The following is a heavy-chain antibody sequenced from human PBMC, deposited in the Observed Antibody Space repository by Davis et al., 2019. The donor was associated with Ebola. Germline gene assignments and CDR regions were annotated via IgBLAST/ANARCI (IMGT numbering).Heavy chain of an antibody. J-gene: IGHJ4*02. CDR1: GFTFSDYY. CDR3: ARTPQLGYCSGGNCHSVGADFDF. Sequence: SLKISCAASGFTFSDYYMSWIRQAPGKGLEWVSYISSSGSTIYYADSVKGRFTISRDNAKNSLQLQMNSLRAEDTAVYYCARTPQLGYCSGGNCHSVGADFDFWGRGTPVTVSS. D-gene: IGHD2-15*01. CDR2: ISSSGSTI. V-gene: IGHV3-11*01.